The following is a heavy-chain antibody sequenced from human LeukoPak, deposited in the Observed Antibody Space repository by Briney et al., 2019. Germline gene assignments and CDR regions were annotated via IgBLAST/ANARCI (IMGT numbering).Heavy chain of an antibody. CDR2: IYPSGNT. CDR1: GITSSDNF. Sequence: GSLRLSCAASGITSSDNFMSWIRQAPGKGLEWIGRIYPSGNTNYNPSLRSRVTMSVDTSKNQFSLKVTSLTAADTAIYYCAREKSTAFDYWGQGTLVTVSS. CDR3: AREKSTAFDY. J-gene: IGHJ4*02. D-gene: IGHD5-18*01. V-gene: IGHV4-4*07.